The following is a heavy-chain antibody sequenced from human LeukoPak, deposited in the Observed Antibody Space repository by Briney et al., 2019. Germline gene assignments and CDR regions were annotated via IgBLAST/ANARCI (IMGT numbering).Heavy chain of an antibody. J-gene: IGHJ6*03. V-gene: IGHV4-34*01. CDR2: IYHSGST. Sequence: SETLSLTCAVYGGSFSGYYWSWIRQPPGKGLEWIGSIYHSGSTYYNPSLKSRVTISVDTSKNQFSLKLSSVTAADTAVYYCASFDLDYYYMDVWGKGTTVTVSS. D-gene: IGHD3-10*01. CDR3: ASFDLDYYYMDV. CDR1: GGSFSGYY.